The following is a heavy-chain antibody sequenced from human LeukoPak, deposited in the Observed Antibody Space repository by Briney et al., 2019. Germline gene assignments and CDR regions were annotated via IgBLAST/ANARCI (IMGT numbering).Heavy chain of an antibody. J-gene: IGHJ4*02. D-gene: IGHD3-22*01. CDR1: GFTFSSYE. CDR2: ISSSGSTI. CDR3: AKDNGGDSSGYQGYFDY. V-gene: IGHV3-48*03. Sequence: GGSLRLSCAASGFTFSSYEMNWVRQAPGKGLEWVSYISSSGSTIYYADSVKGRFTISRDNSKNTLYLQMNSLRAEDTAVYYCAKDNGGDSSGYQGYFDYWGQGTLVTVSS.